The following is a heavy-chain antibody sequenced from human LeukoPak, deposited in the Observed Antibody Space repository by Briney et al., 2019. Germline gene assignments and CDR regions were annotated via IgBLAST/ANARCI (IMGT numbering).Heavy chain of an antibody. Sequence: SLRLSYAAFGLKFSDYYMSWIRQDAVQWLHWVSYISSSGSTIYYADSVKGRFTISRDNAKNSLYLQMNSLRAEDTAVYYCARERERSDWFDPWGQGTLVTVSS. CDR3: ARERERSDWFDP. D-gene: IGHD5-24*01. CDR1: GLKFSDYY. V-gene: IGHV3-11*01. J-gene: IGHJ5*02. CDR2: ISSSGSTI.